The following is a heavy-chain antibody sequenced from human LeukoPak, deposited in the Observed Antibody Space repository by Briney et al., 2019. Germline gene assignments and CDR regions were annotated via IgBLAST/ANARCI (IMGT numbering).Heavy chain of an antibody. D-gene: IGHD3-9*01. CDR3: ARDHYDILTGYHNFDY. V-gene: IGHV3-7*01. Sequence: GGSLRLSCAASGFTFSSYWMSWVRQAPGKGLEWVADIKQDGSEKYYVDSVKGRFTISRDNAKNSLYLQMNSLRAEDTAVYYCARDHYDILTGYHNFDYWGQGTLVTVSS. CDR1: GFTFSSYW. CDR2: IKQDGSEK. J-gene: IGHJ4*02.